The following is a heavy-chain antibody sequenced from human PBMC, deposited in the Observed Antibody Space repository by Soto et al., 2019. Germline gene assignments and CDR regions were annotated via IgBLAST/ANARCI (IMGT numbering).Heavy chain of an antibody. CDR1: GFNFKKFA. CDR3: AKADGQQWLIPHLDN. V-gene: IGHV3-23*01. J-gene: IGHJ4*02. CDR2: ISCCGGSA. Sequence: EVQLLESGGGVVQPGGSLRLSCVASGFNFKKFAMAWVRQAAGEGLEWVSGISCCGGSASYADSVKGRFSIARDDSKNTVSLQLNSLRVEDTVQYYCAKADGQQWLIPHLDNWGQGTLVTVS. D-gene: IGHD6-19*01.